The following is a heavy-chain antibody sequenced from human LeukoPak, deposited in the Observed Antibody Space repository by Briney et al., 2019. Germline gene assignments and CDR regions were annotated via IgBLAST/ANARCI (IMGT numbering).Heavy chain of an antibody. Sequence: PGGSLRLSCAASGFTFSSYAMHWVRQAPGKGPEYVSAITSNGGSTYYANSVKGRFTISRDNSKNTLYLQMGSLRPEDLAVYYCARVGSWDAFDIWGQGTIVTVSS. J-gene: IGHJ3*02. CDR1: GFTFSSYA. CDR3: ARVGSWDAFDI. D-gene: IGHD1-26*01. CDR2: ITSNGGST. V-gene: IGHV3-64*01.